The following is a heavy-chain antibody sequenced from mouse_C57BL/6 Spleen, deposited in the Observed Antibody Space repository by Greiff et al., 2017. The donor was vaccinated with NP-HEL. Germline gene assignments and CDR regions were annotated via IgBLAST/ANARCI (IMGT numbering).Heavy chain of an antibody. V-gene: IGHV3-6*01. CDR3: ARWGTTVVASYYYAMDY. Sequence: EVKLVESGPGLVKPSQSLSLTCSVTGYSITSGYYWNWIRQFPGNKLEWMGYISYDGSNNYNPSLKNRISITRDTSKNQFFLKLNSVTTEDTATYYCARWGTTVVASYYYAMDYWGQGTSVTVSS. D-gene: IGHD1-1*01. CDR1: GYSITSGYY. J-gene: IGHJ4*01. CDR2: ISYDGSN.